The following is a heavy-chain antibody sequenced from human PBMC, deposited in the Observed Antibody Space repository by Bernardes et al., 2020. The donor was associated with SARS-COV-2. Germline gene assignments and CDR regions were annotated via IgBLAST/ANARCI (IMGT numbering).Heavy chain of an antibody. CDR2: IIPILGIA. CDR3: ASPYDFWSGYYRYYYGMDV. D-gene: IGHD3-3*01. J-gene: IGHJ6*02. Sequence: SVKVSCKASGGTFSSYAISWVRQAPGQGLEWMGRIIPILGIANYAQKFQGRVTITADKSTSTAYMELSSLRSEDTAVYYCASPYDFWSGYYRYYYGMDVWGQGTTVTVSS. V-gene: IGHV1-69*04. CDR1: GGTFSSYA.